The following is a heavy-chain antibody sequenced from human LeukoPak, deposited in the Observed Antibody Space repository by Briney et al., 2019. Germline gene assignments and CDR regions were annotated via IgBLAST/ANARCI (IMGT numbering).Heavy chain of an antibody. CDR1: GGSFSGYH. D-gene: IGHD4-17*01. CDR3: ARADDYGDFDTPYFDY. V-gene: IGHV4-34*01. J-gene: IGHJ4*02. CDR2: INHSGST. Sequence: SETLSLTCAVYGGSFSGYHWSWIRQPPGKGLEWIGEINHSGSTNYNPSLKSRVTISVDTSKNQFSLKLSSVTAADTAVYYCARADDYGDFDTPYFDYWGQGTLVTVSS.